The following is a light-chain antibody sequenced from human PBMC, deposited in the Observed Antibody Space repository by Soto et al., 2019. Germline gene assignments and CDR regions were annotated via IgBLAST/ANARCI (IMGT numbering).Light chain of an antibody. CDR2: DAS. Sequence: EIVMTQSPATLSVSPGERATLSCRASQSVSSYLAWYQQKPGQAPRLLIYDASNRATGIPDRFSGSGSGTDFTLSISRLEPGDFGMYFCHQYGSSPRTFGQGTKVDIK. J-gene: IGKJ1*01. V-gene: IGKV3-20*01. CDR1: QSVSSY. CDR3: HQYGSSPRT.